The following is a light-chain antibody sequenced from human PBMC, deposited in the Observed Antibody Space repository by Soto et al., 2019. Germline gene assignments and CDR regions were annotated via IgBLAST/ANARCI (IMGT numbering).Light chain of an antibody. Sequence: DIQMTQSPSSLSASVGDRVTITCRATQNISNYLNWYQQKPGKAPQVLIYAASSLQSGVPSRFSGRGSGTDFTLTINSLQREDLATYYCQQSYSTPLTFGGGTKVDIK. V-gene: IGKV1-39*01. CDR1: QNISNY. CDR3: QQSYSTPLT. J-gene: IGKJ4*01. CDR2: AAS.